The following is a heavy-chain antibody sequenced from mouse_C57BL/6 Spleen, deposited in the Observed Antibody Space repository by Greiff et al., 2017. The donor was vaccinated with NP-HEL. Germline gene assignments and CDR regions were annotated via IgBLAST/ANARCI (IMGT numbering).Heavy chain of an antibody. D-gene: IGHD3-2*02. CDR1: GFNIKDDY. Sequence: SGAELVRPGASVKLSCTASGFNIKDDYMHWVKQRPEQGLEWIGWIDPENGDTEYASKFQGKATITADTSSNTAYLQLSSLTSEDTAVYYCTRGAQATWYFDYWGQGTTLTVSS. V-gene: IGHV14-4*01. J-gene: IGHJ2*01. CDR3: TRGAQATWYFDY. CDR2: IDPENGDT.